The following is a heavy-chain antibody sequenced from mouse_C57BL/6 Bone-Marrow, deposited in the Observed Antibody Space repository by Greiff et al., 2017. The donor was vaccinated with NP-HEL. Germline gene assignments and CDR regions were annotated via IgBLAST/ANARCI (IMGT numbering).Heavy chain of an antibody. CDR1: GYTFTSYW. V-gene: IGHV1-61*01. J-gene: IGHJ1*03. Sequence: QVQLQQSGAELVRPGSSVKLSCKASGYTFTSYWMDWVKQRPGQGLEWIGNIYPSDSETHYNQKFKDKATLTVDKSSSTAYMQLSSLTSEDSAVYYCARGATTRGYWYFDVWGTGTTVTVSS. CDR2: IYPSDSET. CDR3: ARGATTRGYWYFDV. D-gene: IGHD1-1*01.